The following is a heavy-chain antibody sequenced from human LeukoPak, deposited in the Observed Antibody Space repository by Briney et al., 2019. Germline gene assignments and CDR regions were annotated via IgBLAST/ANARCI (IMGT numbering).Heavy chain of an antibody. CDR1: GFTFSNAW. CDR3: TREIRYFDWFQADY. Sequence: GGSLRLSCAASGFTFSNAWMSWVRQAPGKGLEWVGCIKSKTDGGTTDYAAPVKGRFTISRDDSNSIAYLQMDSLKTEDTAVYYCTREIRYFDWFQADYWGQGTLVTVSS. D-gene: IGHD3-9*01. J-gene: IGHJ4*02. V-gene: IGHV3-15*01. CDR2: IKSKTDGGTT.